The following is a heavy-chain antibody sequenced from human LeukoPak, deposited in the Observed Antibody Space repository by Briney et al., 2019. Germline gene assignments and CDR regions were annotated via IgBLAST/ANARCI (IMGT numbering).Heavy chain of an antibody. CDR2: IYYSGST. Sequence: ETLSLTCTVSGSSISSSSYYWGWIRQPPGKGLEWIGSIYYSGSTYYNPSLKSRVTLCVDTSKNQFSLKLSSVTAADTAVYYCARLSTATPHAFDIWGQGTMVTVSS. D-gene: IGHD4-17*01. CDR1: GSSISSSSYY. J-gene: IGHJ3*02. CDR3: ARLSTATPHAFDI. V-gene: IGHV4-39*01.